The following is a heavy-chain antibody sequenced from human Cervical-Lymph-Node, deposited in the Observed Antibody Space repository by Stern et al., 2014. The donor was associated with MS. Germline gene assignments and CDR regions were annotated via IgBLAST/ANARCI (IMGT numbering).Heavy chain of an antibody. V-gene: IGHV4-31*03. CDR2: IVYSGST. CDR1: GGSLSTGLYY. D-gene: IGHD2-8*02. J-gene: IGHJ4*02. Sequence: QVQLQESGPGLVKPAQTLSLTCTVSGGSLSTGLYYWSWIRQHPGKGLEWIGYIVYSGSTYFNPSLKSRLTMSIDVSKNQFSLKLNSVTAADTAVYYCARGSVVYATFDYWGQGALVTVSS. CDR3: ARGSVVYATFDY.